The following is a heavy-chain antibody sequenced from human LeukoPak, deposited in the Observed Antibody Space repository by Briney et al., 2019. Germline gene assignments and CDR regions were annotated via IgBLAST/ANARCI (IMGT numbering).Heavy chain of an antibody. Sequence: GGSLRLSCVGSGFTFENYGMAWVRQTPEKGLEWVSGISGSGGSTYYADSVKGRFTISRDNTKNTLYLQMNSLRAEDTAVYYCAKDRHAPGRYCSSTSCFPFDSWGQGTLVTVSS. J-gene: IGHJ5*01. CDR2: ISGSGGST. CDR1: GFTFENYG. V-gene: IGHV3-23*01. D-gene: IGHD2-2*01. CDR3: AKDRHAPGRYCSSTSCFPFDS.